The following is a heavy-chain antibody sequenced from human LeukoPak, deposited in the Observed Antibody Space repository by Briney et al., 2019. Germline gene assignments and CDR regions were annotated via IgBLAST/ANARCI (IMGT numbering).Heavy chain of an antibody. CDR2: INHDGSEK. CDR1: GFSFSDYW. Sequence: GGSLRLSCAASGFSFSDYWMSWVRQAPGKGLEWVANINHDGSEKHYVDSVKGRFTISRDNAKNSLSLQMTSLRDVDTALYYCGRRGSLSDYWGQGSLVGVSS. J-gene: IGHJ4*02. D-gene: IGHD3-10*01. CDR3: GRRGSLSDY. V-gene: IGHV3-7*01.